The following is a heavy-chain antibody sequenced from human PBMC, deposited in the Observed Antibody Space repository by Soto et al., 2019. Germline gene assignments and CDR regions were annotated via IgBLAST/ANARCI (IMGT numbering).Heavy chain of an antibody. V-gene: IGHV1-2*02. J-gene: IGHJ4*02. Sequence: GASVKVSCKASGYTFTGYYMHWVRQAPGQGLEWMGWINPNSGGTNYAQKFQGRVTMTRDTSISTAYMELSRLRSDDTAVYYCARSQLPLDSFDDSDQGPLVTVSS. CDR2: INPNSGGT. CDR1: GYTFTGYY. CDR3: ARSQLPLDSFDD. D-gene: IGHD1-1*01.